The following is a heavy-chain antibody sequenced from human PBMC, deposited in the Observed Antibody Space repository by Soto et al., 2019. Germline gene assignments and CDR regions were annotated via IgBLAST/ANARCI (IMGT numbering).Heavy chain of an antibody. CDR2: IYYTGST. J-gene: IGHJ2*01. CDR1: GGSISSYY. V-gene: IGHV4-59*01. Sequence: TSETLSLTCTVSGGSISSYYWSWIRQPPGKGLEWIGYIYYTGSTNYNPSLKSRVTISVDTSKNQFSLQLSSVTAADTAVYYCANFKWYFDLWGRGNLVTVSS. CDR3: ANFKWYFDL.